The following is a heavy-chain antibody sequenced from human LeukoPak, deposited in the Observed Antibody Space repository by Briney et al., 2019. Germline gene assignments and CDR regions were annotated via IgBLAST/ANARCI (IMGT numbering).Heavy chain of an antibody. CDR1: GFTFSNYA. D-gene: IGHD6-6*01. Sequence: PGGSLRLSCAASGFTFSNYAMSWVRQAPGKGLEWVSSIYFSGGNTYSADSVKGRLTISGDNSRNTLYLQMNSLRAEDTAVYYCVKDQGEAIVPRRFDYWGQGTLVTVSS. J-gene: IGHJ4*02. V-gene: IGHV3-23*01. CDR2: IYFSGGNT. CDR3: VKDQGEAIVPRRFDY.